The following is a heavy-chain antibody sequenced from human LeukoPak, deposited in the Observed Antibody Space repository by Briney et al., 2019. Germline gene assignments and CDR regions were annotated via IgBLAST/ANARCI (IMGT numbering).Heavy chain of an antibody. V-gene: IGHV3-48*01. J-gene: IGHJ4*02. CDR2: ISSSGTTI. CDR3: AKDWSIMITFGGVIVIPQPPDY. Sequence: GGSLRLSCAGSGFTFSSYSMNWVRQAPGKGLEWVSYISSSGTTIYYADSVKGRFTISRDNSKNTLYLQMNSLRAEDTAVYYCAKDWSIMITFGGVIVIPQPPDYWGQGTLVTVSS. D-gene: IGHD3-16*02. CDR1: GFTFSSYS.